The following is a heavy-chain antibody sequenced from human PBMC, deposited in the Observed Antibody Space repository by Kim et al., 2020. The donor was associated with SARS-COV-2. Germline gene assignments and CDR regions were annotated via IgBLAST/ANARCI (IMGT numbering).Heavy chain of an antibody. D-gene: IGHD6-13*01. J-gene: IGHJ6*02. CDR1: GDSVSSNSAA. CDR3: ARDVEGQQLAVDYYYGMDV. Sequence: SQTLSLTCAISGDSVSSNSAAWNWIRQSPSRGLEWLGRTYYRSKWYNDYAVSVKSRITINPDTSKNQFSLQLNSVTPEDTAVYYCARDVEGQQLAVDYYYGMDVWGQGTTVTVSS. CDR2: TYYRSKWYN. V-gene: IGHV6-1*01.